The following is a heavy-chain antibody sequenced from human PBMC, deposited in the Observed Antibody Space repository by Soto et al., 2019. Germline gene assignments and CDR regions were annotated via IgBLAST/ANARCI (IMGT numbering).Heavy chain of an antibody. CDR3: ATEGPALFYYCGMDV. CDR1: GYSFTTYG. V-gene: IGHV1-18*01. J-gene: IGHJ6*02. CDR2: ISGYNVKT. Sequence: QVQLVQSRGEVKKPGASVKVSCKTSGYSFTTYGISWVRQAPGQGLEWMGWISGYNVKTNSAQKLQGRVTMTTDTSTRTAYMGLRSLSSDDTAVYYCATEGPALFYYCGMDVWGQGITVTVSS.